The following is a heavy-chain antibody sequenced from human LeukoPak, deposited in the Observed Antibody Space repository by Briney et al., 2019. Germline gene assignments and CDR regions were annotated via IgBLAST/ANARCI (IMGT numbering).Heavy chain of an antibody. Sequence: SETLSLTCTVSGVSISSSSYYWGWIRQPPGKGLEWIGSIYYSGSTYYNPSLKSRVTISVDTSKNQFSLKLSSVTAADTAVYYCARDSSGPDYWGQGTLVTVSS. CDR1: GVSISSSSYY. CDR2: IYYSGST. V-gene: IGHV4-39*01. CDR3: ARDSSGPDY. J-gene: IGHJ4*02. D-gene: IGHD6-19*01.